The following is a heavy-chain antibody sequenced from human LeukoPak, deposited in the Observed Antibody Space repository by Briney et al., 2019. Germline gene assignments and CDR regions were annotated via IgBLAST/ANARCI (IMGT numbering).Heavy chain of an antibody. Sequence: ASVKVSCKASGYTFTGYYMHWVRQAPGQGLEWMGWINPNSGGTNYAQKFQGRVTMTRDTSISTAYMELSRLRSDDTAVYYCATTYDFCSGYSPDYWGQGTLVTVSS. J-gene: IGHJ4*02. D-gene: IGHD3-3*01. V-gene: IGHV1-2*02. CDR2: INPNSGGT. CDR1: GYTFTGYY. CDR3: ATTYDFCSGYSPDY.